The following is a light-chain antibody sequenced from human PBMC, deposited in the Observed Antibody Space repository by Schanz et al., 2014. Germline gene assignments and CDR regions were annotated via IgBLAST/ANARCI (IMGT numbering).Light chain of an antibody. V-gene: IGLV2-18*02. CDR3: SSYTSSSTLA. J-gene: IGLJ2*01. CDR2: EVS. CDR1: SNDVGSYNR. Sequence: QSALTQPPSVSGSPGQSVTISCTGTSNDVGSYNRVSWYQQPPGTAPKLMIYEVSNRPSGVPDRFSGSKSGNTASLTISGLQAEDEADYYCSSYTSSSTLAFGGGTKLTVL.